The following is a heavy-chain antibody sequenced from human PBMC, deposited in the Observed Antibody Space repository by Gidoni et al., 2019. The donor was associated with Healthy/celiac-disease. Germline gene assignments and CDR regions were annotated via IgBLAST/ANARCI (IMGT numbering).Heavy chain of an antibody. D-gene: IGHD3-3*01. CDR1: GFTFSRYA. CDR2: ISYDGSNK. CDR3: ARDFSRFLLHYYMDV. Sequence: QVQLVESGGGVVQPGRSLRLSCAASGFTFSRYAMHWVRQAPGKGLEGMAVISYDGSNKYYADSVKGRFTISRDNSKNTLYLQMNSLRAEDTAVYYCARDFSRFLLHYYMDVWGKGDHGHRLL. V-gene: IGHV3-30-3*01. J-gene: IGHJ6*03.